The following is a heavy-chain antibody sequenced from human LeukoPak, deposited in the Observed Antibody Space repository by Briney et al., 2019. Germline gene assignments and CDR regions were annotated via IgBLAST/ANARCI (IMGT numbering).Heavy chain of an antibody. CDR2: INWNGGGT. D-gene: IGHD1-26*01. V-gene: IGHV3-9*01. CDR3: AKHMRATNTYSFFGLDV. CDR1: GFTFKDYG. J-gene: IGHJ6*02. Sequence: GGSLRLCCAATGFTFKDYGMHWVRQPPGKGLEWVSSINWNGGGTDYADSVKGRFTISRDNAKNSLYLQLSSLRPEDTALYYCAKHMRATNTYSFFGLDVWGQGTTVTVS.